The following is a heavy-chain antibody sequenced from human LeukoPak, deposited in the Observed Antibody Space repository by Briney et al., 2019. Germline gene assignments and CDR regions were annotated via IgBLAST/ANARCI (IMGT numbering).Heavy chain of an antibody. V-gene: IGHV1-2*02. D-gene: IGHD2-2*01. Sequence: ASVKISCKASGYTFSGYYMHWVRQAPGQGLEWMGWINPNGGGTNSAQKFQGRVTMSRDTSISTAYMELSSLRFDDTAVYYCARTVYCSTTRCYVLDALDMWGQGTMVTVSS. CDR1: GYTFSGYY. CDR2: INPNGGGT. CDR3: ARTVYCSTTRCYVLDALDM. J-gene: IGHJ3*02.